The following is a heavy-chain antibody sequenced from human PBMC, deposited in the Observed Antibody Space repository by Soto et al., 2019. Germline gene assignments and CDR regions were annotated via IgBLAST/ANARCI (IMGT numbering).Heavy chain of an antibody. CDR3: AKGAYGSGSYYNGWFDP. Sequence: GGSLRLSCAASGFTFSSYAMSWVRQAPGKGLEWVSAISGSGGSTYYADSVKGRFTISRDNSKNTLYLQMNSLRAEDTAVYYCAKGAYGSGSYYNGWFDPWGQGTLVTVSS. V-gene: IGHV3-23*01. CDR1: GFTFSSYA. J-gene: IGHJ5*02. D-gene: IGHD3-10*01. CDR2: ISGSGGST.